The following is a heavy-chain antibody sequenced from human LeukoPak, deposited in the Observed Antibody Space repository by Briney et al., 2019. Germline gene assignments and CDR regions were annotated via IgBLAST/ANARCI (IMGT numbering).Heavy chain of an antibody. J-gene: IGHJ4*02. CDR1: GYTFTSYG. CDR2: INPNSGGT. D-gene: IGHD1-7*01. CDR3: ARDGELELPLRY. Sequence: GASVKVSCKASGYTFTSYGISWVRQAPGQGLEWMGWINPNSGGTNYAQKFQGRVTMTRDASISTAYMELSRLRSDDTAVYYCARDGELELPLRYWGQGTLVTVSS. V-gene: IGHV1-2*02.